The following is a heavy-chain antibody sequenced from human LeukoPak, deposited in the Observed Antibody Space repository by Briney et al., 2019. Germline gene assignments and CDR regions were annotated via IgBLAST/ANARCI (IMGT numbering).Heavy chain of an antibody. V-gene: IGHV3-20*04. CDR1: GFTFDDYG. Sequence: PGGSLRLSCAPSGFTFDDYGMSWVRQAPGKALEWVSGMNWNGGSTGYADSVKGRFTLSRDNTKNTLYLQMNSLRAEDTAVYYCVAVAVTSYHGGQGTLVTVSS. D-gene: IGHD2-2*01. CDR3: VAVAVTSYH. CDR2: MNWNGGST. J-gene: IGHJ4*02.